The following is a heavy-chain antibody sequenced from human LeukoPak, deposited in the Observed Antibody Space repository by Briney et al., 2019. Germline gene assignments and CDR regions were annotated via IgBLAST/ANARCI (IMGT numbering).Heavy chain of an antibody. CDR2: IYYSGST. CDR1: GGSISSYY. J-gene: IGHJ3*02. V-gene: IGHV4-59*01. CDR3: AGRRGHYYDSSGYYFRGAFDI. D-gene: IGHD3-22*01. Sequence: PSETLSLTCTVSGGSISSYYWSWIRQPPGKGLEWIGYIYYSGSTNHNPSLKSRVTISVDTSKNQFSLKLSSVTAADTAVYYCAGRRGHYYDSSGYYFRGAFDIWGQGTMVTVSS.